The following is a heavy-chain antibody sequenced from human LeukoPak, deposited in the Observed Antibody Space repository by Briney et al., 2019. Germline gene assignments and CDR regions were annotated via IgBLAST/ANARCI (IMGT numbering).Heavy chain of an antibody. CDR2: IWYDGSNK. Sequence: GGSLRLSCAASGFTFSSYGMHWVRQAPGRGLEWVAVIWYDGSNKYYADSVKGRFTISRDNSKNTLYLQMNSLRAEDTAVYYCARDRYCSSTSCYGWTWFDPWGQGTLVTVSS. CDR3: ARDRYCSSTSCYGWTWFDP. V-gene: IGHV3-33*01. J-gene: IGHJ5*02. D-gene: IGHD2-2*01. CDR1: GFTFSSYG.